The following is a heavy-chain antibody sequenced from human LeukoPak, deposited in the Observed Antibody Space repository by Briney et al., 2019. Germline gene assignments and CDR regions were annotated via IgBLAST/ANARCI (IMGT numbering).Heavy chain of an antibody. CDR3: ARHRMRSSYDY. CDR2: IYYSGST. Sequence: SETLSLTCTVSGGSISSSSYYWGWIRQPPGQGLEWIGSIYYSGSTYYNPSLKSRVTISVDTSKNQFSLKLSSVTAADTAVYYCARHRMRSSYDYWGQGTLVTVSS. V-gene: IGHV4-39*01. CDR1: GGSISSSSYY. D-gene: IGHD6-6*01. J-gene: IGHJ4*02.